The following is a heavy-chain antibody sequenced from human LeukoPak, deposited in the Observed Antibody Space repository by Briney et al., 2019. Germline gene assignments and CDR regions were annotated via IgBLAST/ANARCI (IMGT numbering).Heavy chain of an antibody. Sequence: GGSLRLSCAASGFTFSGYWMHWVRQAPGKGLVCVSRSNGDGRRTSYVDSVKGRFIISRDNATNTLYLQMNSLRAEDTAVYYCARGGGYSYDYAAYWGQGTLVTVSS. CDR2: SNGDGRRT. CDR1: GFTFSGYW. J-gene: IGHJ4*02. CDR3: ARGGGYSYDYAAY. D-gene: IGHD5-18*01. V-gene: IGHV3-74*01.